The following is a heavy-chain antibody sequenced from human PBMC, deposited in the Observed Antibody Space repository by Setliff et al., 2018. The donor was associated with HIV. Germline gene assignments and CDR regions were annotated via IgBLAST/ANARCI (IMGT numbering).Heavy chain of an antibody. CDR1: GDSISSYY. V-gene: IGHV4-4*08. Sequence: SETLSLTCTVSGDSISSYYWSWIRQPPGKGLEWIGYIYTSGITDYNPSLKSRVTISGDTSKNQFSLKLSSVTAADTAVYYCARHGAFYYYYYMDVWGKGTTVTVSS. CDR3: ARHGAFYYYYYMDV. CDR2: IYTSGIT. J-gene: IGHJ6*03.